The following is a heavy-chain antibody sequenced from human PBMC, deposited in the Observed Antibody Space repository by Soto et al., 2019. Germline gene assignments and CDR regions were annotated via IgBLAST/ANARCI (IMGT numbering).Heavy chain of an antibody. CDR3: ARVVRGYCSGGSCYGGSYYYYMDV. CDR2: IGTAGDT. J-gene: IGHJ6*03. V-gene: IGHV3-13*01. D-gene: IGHD2-15*01. CDR1: GFTFSSYD. Sequence: EVQLVESGGGLVQPGGSLRLSCAASGFTFSSYDMHWVRQATGKGLEWVSAIGTAGDTYYPGSVKGRFTISRENAKNSLYPQMNSLRAGDTAVYYCARVVRGYCSGGSCYGGSYYYYMDVWGKGTTVTVSS.